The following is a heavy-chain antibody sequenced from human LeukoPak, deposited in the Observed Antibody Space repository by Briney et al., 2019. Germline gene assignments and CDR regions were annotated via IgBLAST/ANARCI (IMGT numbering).Heavy chain of an antibody. V-gene: IGHV4-34*01. Sequence: PSETLSLTCTVSGGSISSYYWSWIRQPPGKGLEWIGEINHSGSTNYNPSLKSRVTISVDTSKNQFSLKLSSVTAADTAVYYCARPQGYSGSFYAFDIWGQGTMVTVSS. CDR1: GGSISSYY. D-gene: IGHD1-26*01. J-gene: IGHJ3*02. CDR3: ARPQGYSGSFYAFDI. CDR2: INHSGST.